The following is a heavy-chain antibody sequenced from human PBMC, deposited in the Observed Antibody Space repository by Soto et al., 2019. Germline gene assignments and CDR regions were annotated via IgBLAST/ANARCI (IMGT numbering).Heavy chain of an antibody. CDR2: IQYNGYS. D-gene: IGHD3-10*01. CDR1: GGSITNYY. CDR3: ARHGFGSLHGLVDV. J-gene: IGHJ6*02. Sequence: QVQLQESGPGLVKPSETLSLTCTVSGGSITNYYCSWFRQPPGKGLEWIGYIQYNGYSAYNLSLKSGFTMSLDTSKTQFSLMLESVTATDTAVYYCARHGFGSLHGLVDVWGQGTTVIVSS. V-gene: IGHV4-59*08.